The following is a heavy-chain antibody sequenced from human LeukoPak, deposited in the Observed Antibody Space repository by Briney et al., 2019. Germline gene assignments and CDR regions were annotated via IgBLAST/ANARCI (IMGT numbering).Heavy chain of an antibody. V-gene: IGHV1-69*13. CDR1: GGTFSSYA. CDR3: ARDRGDRGHCPDY. J-gene: IGHJ4*02. CDR2: IIPIFGTA. Sequence: SVKVSCKASGGTFSSYAISWVRQAPGQGLEWMGGIIPIFGTANYAQKFQGRVTITADESTSTAYMELSSLRSDDTAVYYCARDRGDRGHCPDYWGQGTLVTVSS. D-gene: IGHD2-21*02.